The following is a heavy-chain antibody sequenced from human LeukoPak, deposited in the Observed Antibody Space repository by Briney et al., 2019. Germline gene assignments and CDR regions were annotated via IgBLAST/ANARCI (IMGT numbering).Heavy chain of an antibody. D-gene: IGHD3-10*01. CDR1: GGSISSYY. CDR2: IYDSGST. CDR3: ARYGWTKYSDY. Sequence: SETLSLTCTVSGGSISSYYWSWIRQPPGKGLEWIGYIYDSGSTNYNPSLKSRYTISVDTSKNHFSLKLSSVTAADTAVYSCARYGWTKYSDYWGQGTLVTVPS. J-gene: IGHJ4*02. V-gene: IGHV4-59*01.